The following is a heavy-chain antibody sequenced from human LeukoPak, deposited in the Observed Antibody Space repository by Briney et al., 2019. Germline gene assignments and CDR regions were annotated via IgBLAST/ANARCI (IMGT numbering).Heavy chain of an antibody. CDR2: ISYDGSNK. D-gene: IGHD6-19*01. CDR3: ARAVPDDSSGWLDAFDI. J-gene: IGHJ3*02. CDR1: GFTFSSYP. Sequence: GGSLRLSCAASGFTFSSYPMHWVRQAPGKGLEWVAVISYDGSNKYYADSVKGRFTISRDSSKNTLFLQMNSLRAEDTAIYYCARAVPDDSSGWLDAFDIWGQGTMVTVSS. V-gene: IGHV3-30*04.